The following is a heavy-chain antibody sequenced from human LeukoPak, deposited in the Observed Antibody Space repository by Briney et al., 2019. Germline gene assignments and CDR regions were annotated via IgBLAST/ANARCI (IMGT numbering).Heavy chain of an antibody. CDR1: GFTFSSYG. Sequence: GGSLRLSCAASGFTFSSYGMHWVRQAPGKGLEWVSSISSSSSYIYYADSVKGRFTISRDNAKNSLYLQMNSLRAEDTAVYYCARGGNRITIFGVVEYYFDYWGQGTLVTVSS. J-gene: IGHJ4*02. V-gene: IGHV3-21*01. CDR3: ARGGNRITIFGVVEYYFDY. D-gene: IGHD3-3*01. CDR2: ISSSSSYI.